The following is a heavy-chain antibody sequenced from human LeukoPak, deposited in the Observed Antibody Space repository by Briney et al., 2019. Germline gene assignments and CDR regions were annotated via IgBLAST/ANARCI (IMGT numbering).Heavy chain of an antibody. CDR3: AREVGDSSGYYPYDMDV. J-gene: IGHJ6*02. CDR1: GGSFSGYY. V-gene: IGHV4-34*01. CDR2: INHSGST. D-gene: IGHD3-22*01. Sequence: SETLSLTCAVYGGSFSGYYWSWIRQPPGKGLEWIGEINHSGSTNYNPSLKGRVTISVDTSKKQFSLKLSSVTAADTAVYYCAREVGDSSGYYPYDMDVWGQGTTVTVSS.